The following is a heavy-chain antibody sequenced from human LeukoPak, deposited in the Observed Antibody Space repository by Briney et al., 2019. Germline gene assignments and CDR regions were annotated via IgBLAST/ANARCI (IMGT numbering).Heavy chain of an antibody. CDR2: IYYSGST. CDR1: GGSISSSNYY. Sequence: TSETLSLTCTVSGGSISSSNYYWSWIRQPPGKGLEWIGYIYYSGSTNYNPSLKSRVTISVDTSKNQFSLKLSSVTAADTAVYYCARGPSSRRSNWFDPWGQGTLVTVSS. V-gene: IGHV4-61*05. CDR3: ARGPSSRRSNWFDP. D-gene: IGHD6-13*01. J-gene: IGHJ5*02.